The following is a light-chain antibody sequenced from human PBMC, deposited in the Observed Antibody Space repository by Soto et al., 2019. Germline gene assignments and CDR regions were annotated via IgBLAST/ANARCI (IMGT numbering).Light chain of an antibody. CDR1: QSISSY. J-gene: IGKJ4*01. Sequence: DIQMTQSPSSLSAFVGDRVTITCRASQSISSYLNWYQQKPGKAPILLIYAASNLQSGVPSRFSGSGSGTDFTLTISGLQPGDFATYYCQQSYSAPLTFGGGTKVEIK. V-gene: IGKV1-39*01. CDR3: QQSYSAPLT. CDR2: AAS.